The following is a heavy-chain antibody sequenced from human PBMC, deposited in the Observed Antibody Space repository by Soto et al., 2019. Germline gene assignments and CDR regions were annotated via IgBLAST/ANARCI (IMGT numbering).Heavy chain of an antibody. D-gene: IGHD1-7*01. Sequence: GASVKVSCKASGYTFTSYDINWVRQATGQGLEWMGWMNPNSGNTGYAQKFQGRVTMTRNTSISTAYMELSGLGSEDTAVYYCARGGITGTTDYYYYGMDVWGQGTTVTVSS. V-gene: IGHV1-8*01. CDR1: GYTFTSYD. CDR3: ARGGITGTTDYYYYGMDV. CDR2: MNPNSGNT. J-gene: IGHJ6*02.